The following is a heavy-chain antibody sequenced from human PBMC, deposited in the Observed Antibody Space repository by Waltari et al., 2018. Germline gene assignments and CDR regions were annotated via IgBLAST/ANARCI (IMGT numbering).Heavy chain of an antibody. CDR1: GLTVCSDW. V-gene: IGHV3-7*04. Sequence: EEQLVESGGGLVQPGGSRRLSCADSGLTVCSDWMGWVRQAPGKGLEWVANIKQDASEKHYVDSLKGRITVSRDNAKNSLYLDMDSLRAEDTAVYYCARGRLWGFDLWGQGTLVTVSS. CDR3: ARGRLWGFDL. D-gene: IGHD3-16*01. J-gene: IGHJ4*02. CDR2: IKQDASEK.